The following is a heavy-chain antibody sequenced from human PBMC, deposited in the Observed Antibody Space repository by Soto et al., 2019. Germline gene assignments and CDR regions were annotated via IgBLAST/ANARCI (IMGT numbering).Heavy chain of an antibody. CDR2: ISYDGSNK. CDR3: ARNYDILTGGHLFDY. Sequence: GGSLRLSCAASGFTFSSYGMHWVRQAPGKGLEWVAVISYDGSNKYYADSVKGRFTISRDNSKNTLYLQMNSLRAEDTAVYYCARNYDILTGGHLFDYWGQGTLVTVSS. CDR1: GFTFSSYG. D-gene: IGHD3-9*01. J-gene: IGHJ4*02. V-gene: IGHV3-30*03.